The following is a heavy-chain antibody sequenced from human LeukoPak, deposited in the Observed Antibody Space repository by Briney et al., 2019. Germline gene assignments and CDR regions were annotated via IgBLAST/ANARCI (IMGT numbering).Heavy chain of an antibody. CDR2: IYTSGST. D-gene: IGHD4-17*01. V-gene: IGHV4-4*07. Sequence: PSETLSLTCTVSGGSISSYYWSWIRQPAGKGLEWIGRIYTSGSTNYNPSLKSRVTMSVDTSKNQFSLKLSSVTAADTAVYYCARDRGEGTYTVTTDNWFDPWGQGTLVTVSS. J-gene: IGHJ5*02. CDR3: ARDRGEGTYTVTTDNWFDP. CDR1: GGSISSYY.